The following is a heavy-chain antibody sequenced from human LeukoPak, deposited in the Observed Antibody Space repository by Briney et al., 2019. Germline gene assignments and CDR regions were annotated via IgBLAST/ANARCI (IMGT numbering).Heavy chain of an antibody. D-gene: IGHD2-2*01. Sequence: ASAKVSCKASGYTFTSHGISWVRQAPGQGLEWMGWISAYNGNTNYAQKLQGRVTMTTDTSTSTAYMELRSLRSDGTAVYYCARECSSTSCYVLRAFDIWGQGTMVTVSS. V-gene: IGHV1-18*04. CDR1: GYTFTSHG. J-gene: IGHJ3*02. CDR2: ISAYNGNT. CDR3: ARECSSTSCYVLRAFDI.